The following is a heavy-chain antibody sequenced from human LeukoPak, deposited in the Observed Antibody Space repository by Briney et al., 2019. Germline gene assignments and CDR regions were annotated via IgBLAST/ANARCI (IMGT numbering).Heavy chain of an antibody. CDR1: GFTFSNFW. Sequence: PGGSLRLSCAASGFTFSNFWMSWVRQAPGKGLEWVANINQDGSKKNYVDSVKGRFTISRDSAKNSLYLQMDSLRVEDTAIYYCARCSGWAFKNWGQGTLVTVSS. CDR3: ARCSGWAFKN. CDR2: INQDGSKK. D-gene: IGHD6-19*01. J-gene: IGHJ4*02. V-gene: IGHV3-7*01.